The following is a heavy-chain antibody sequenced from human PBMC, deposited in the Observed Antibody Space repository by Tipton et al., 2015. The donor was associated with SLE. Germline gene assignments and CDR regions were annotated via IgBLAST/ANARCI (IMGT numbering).Heavy chain of an antibody. CDR3: ASSGSEGWFDP. CDR2: IRSKAYGGTT. CDR1: GFTFGDYA. D-gene: IGHD1-26*01. Sequence: SLRLSCTASGFTFGDYAMSWFRQAPGKGLEWVGFIRSKAYGGTTEYAASVKGRFTISRDDSKSIAYLQMNSLKTEDTAVYYCASSGSEGWFDPWGQGTLVTVSS. J-gene: IGHJ5*02. V-gene: IGHV3-49*03.